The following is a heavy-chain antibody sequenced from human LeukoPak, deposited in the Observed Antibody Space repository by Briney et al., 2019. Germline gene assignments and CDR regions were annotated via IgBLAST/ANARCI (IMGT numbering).Heavy chain of an antibody. CDR2: ISGSGGST. CDR1: GFTFSSYA. J-gene: IGHJ4*02. CDR3: ARENFGDYIDY. V-gene: IGHV3-23*01. Sequence: GGSLRLSCAASGFTFSSYAMSWVRQAPGKGLEWVSAISGSGGSTYYADSVKGRFTISRDNSKNTQYLQMNNLRAEDTAVYFCARENFGDYIDYWGQGTLVTVSS. D-gene: IGHD4-17*01.